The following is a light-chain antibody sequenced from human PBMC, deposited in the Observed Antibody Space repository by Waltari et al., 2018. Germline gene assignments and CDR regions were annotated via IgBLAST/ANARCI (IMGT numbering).Light chain of an antibody. V-gene: IGKV4-1*01. CDR3: QQYYSTPLT. J-gene: IGKJ2*01. CDR2: GAS. Sequence: DIVMTQSPDPLAVPLGERATITCKSSQSVLYSSNKKNYLAWYQQKPGQPPKLLIYGASIRESGVPDLVSGSGSGTDFTLTISSLQAEDVAVYYCQQYYSTPLTFGQGTKLEIK. CDR1: QSVLYSSNKKNY.